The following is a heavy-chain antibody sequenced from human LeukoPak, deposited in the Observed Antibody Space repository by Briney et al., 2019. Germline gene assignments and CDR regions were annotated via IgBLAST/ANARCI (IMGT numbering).Heavy chain of an antibody. CDR3: AKEPYYDSSGYYFRYYFDY. CDR1: GFTFSSYA. Sequence: GGSLRLSCAASGFTFSSYAMSWVRQAPGKGLEWVSAISGSGGSTYYADSVKGRFTISRDNSKNTLHPQMNSLRAEDTAVYYCAKEPYYDSSGYYFRYYFDYWGQGTLVTVSS. J-gene: IGHJ4*02. V-gene: IGHV3-23*01. CDR2: ISGSGGST. D-gene: IGHD3-22*01.